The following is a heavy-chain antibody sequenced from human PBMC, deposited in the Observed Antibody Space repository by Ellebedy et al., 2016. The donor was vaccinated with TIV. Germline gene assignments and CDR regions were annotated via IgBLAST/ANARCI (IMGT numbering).Heavy chain of an antibody. D-gene: IGHD4-17*01. V-gene: IGHV3-7*01. J-gene: IGHJ3*02. Sequence: GGSLRLSCAVSGFPFSSYWMSWIRQAPGKGLQWVASINQDGSQKNYVDSVNGRFTISRDNAKNSLFLQMNRLRAEDTAVYYCATDGSYGDYRSPAHAFVIWGQGTMVTVSS. CDR2: INQDGSQK. CDR3: ATDGSYGDYRSPAHAFVI. CDR1: GFPFSSYW.